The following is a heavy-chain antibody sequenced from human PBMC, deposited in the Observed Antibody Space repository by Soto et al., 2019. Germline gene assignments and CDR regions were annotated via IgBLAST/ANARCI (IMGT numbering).Heavy chain of an antibody. D-gene: IGHD6-13*01. J-gene: IGHJ6*02. V-gene: IGHV5-51*01. CDR3: ARHHGSPGSYFGLDV. Sequence: ESLKSSYKGSGYSFTSYWINWVRRMPGKGLEWMGIIYPGDSDTRYSPSFQGQVTISADKSIDTAYLQWRSLKASDTAVYYCARHHGSPGSYFGLDVWGQGTTVTVSS. CDR1: GYSFTSYW. CDR2: IYPGDSDT.